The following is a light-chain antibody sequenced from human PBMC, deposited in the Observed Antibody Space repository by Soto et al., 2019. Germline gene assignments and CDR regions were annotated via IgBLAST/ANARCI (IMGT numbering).Light chain of an antibody. V-gene: IGLV1-44*01. CDR1: DSNIGSFT. J-gene: IGLJ1*01. Sequence: QSVLTQPPSASGTPGQRVTISCSGSDSNIGSFTVHWYQQVPGTAPKPLIHTTYQRPSGVPDRFSGSKSGTSGSLAISGLQPEDEADYYCASWDDSLSGFVFGTVTKVTVL. CDR3: ASWDDSLSGFV. CDR2: TTY.